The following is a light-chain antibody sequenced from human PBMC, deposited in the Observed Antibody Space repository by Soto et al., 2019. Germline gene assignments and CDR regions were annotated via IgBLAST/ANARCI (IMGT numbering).Light chain of an antibody. V-gene: IGKV3-20*01. CDR3: QHRGT. Sequence: EIVLTQSPGTLSLSAGERSTLSCRASQSVSSSYLAWYQQKPGQAPRLLISGASTGATGIPARFSGSGSGTDFTLTISRLEPEDFAVYDCQHRGTFGQGTNVDIK. CDR2: GAS. CDR1: QSVSSSY. J-gene: IGKJ1*01.